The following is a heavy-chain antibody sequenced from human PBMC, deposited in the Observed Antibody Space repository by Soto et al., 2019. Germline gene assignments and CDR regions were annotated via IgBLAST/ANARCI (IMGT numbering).Heavy chain of an antibody. D-gene: IGHD6-19*01. CDR3: AREGVVAGSQHF. V-gene: IGHV3-33*01. CDR1: GFIFSNYG. Sequence: QVQLVESGGGVVQPGRSLRLSCAASGFIFSNYGIHWVRQAPGKGLEWVALIWYDGSNKYYADSVKGRFIVSRDDTNNTVYLQLNSLTADDTAIYYCAREGVVAGSQHFWGPGTPVTVSS. J-gene: IGHJ4*02. CDR2: IWYDGSNK.